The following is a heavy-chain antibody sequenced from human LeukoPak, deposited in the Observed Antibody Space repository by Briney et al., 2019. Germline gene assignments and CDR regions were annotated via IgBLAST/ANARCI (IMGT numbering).Heavy chain of an antibody. CDR2: INPSGGST. J-gene: IGHJ3*02. D-gene: IGHD3-3*01. CDR3: ARDLKAVGVRFLEWLEKNDAFDI. CDR1: GYTFTSYY. Sequence: GASVKVSCKASGYTFTSYYMHWVRQAPGQGLEWMGIINPSGGSTSYAQKFQGRVTMTRDTSTSTVYMELSSLRSEDTAVYYCARDLKAVGVRFLEWLEKNDAFDIWGQGTMVTVSS. V-gene: IGHV1-46*01.